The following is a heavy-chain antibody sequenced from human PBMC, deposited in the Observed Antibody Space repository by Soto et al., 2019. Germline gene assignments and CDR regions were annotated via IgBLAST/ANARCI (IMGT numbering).Heavy chain of an antibody. CDR1: GFTFSSYG. J-gene: IGHJ6*02. Sequence: PGGSLRLSCAASGFTFSSYGMHWVRQAPGKGLEWVAVISYDGSNKYYADSVKGRFTISRDNSRNTLYLQMNSLRAEDTAVYYCAKDLVTFGGVTIDSYYYGMDVWGQGTTVTVSS. V-gene: IGHV3-30*18. D-gene: IGHD3-16*01. CDR3: AKDLVTFGGVTIDSYYYGMDV. CDR2: ISYDGSNK.